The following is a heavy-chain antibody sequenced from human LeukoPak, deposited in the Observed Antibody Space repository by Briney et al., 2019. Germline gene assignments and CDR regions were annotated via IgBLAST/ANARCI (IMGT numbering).Heavy chain of an antibody. Sequence: SVKVSCRASGGTFSSEAFIWVRQAPGQGLEWMGGIIPIFGTANYAQKFQGRVTITTDESTSTAYMELSSLRSEDTAVYYCAVEYSSSFDAFDIWGQGTMVTVSS. CDR2: IIPIFGTA. D-gene: IGHD6-6*01. J-gene: IGHJ3*02. V-gene: IGHV1-69*05. CDR1: GGTFSSEA. CDR3: AVEYSSSFDAFDI.